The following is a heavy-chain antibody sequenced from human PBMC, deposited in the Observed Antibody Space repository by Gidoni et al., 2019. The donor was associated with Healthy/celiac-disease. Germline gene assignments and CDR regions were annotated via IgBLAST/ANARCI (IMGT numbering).Heavy chain of an antibody. CDR1: GGSISSGDYY. Sequence: QVQLQESGPGLVKPSQTLSLTCPVYGGSISSGDYYWSWVRQPPGKGLEWIGYIYYSGSTYYNPSLKSRVTISVDTSKNQFSLKLSSVTAADTAVYYCARDRSSTGLFDYWGQGTLVTVSS. V-gene: IGHV4-30-4*01. CDR2: IYYSGST. J-gene: IGHJ4*02. CDR3: ARDRSSTGLFDY.